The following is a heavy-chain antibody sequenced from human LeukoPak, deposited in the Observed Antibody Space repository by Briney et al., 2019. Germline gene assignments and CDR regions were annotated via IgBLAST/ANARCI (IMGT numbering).Heavy chain of an antibody. V-gene: IGHV1-2*02. Sequence: ASVKVSCTTSGYTFSGYYIHWVRQAPGQGLEWMGWINPNTGDTTYAQNFQGRVTMARDTSINTAYMELTRLRSDDTAVYYCAREGGYYDTTGYYAYWGQGSLVTVSS. CDR1: GYTFSGYY. D-gene: IGHD3-22*01. J-gene: IGHJ4*02. CDR3: AREGGYYDTTGYYAY. CDR2: INPNTGDT.